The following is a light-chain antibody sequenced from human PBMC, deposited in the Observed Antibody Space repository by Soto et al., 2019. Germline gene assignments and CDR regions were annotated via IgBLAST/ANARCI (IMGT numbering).Light chain of an antibody. CDR1: SSDFGPYNY. Sequence: QSALTQPRSVSGSPGQSVTISCSGTSSDFGPYNYVSWFQHHPGRAPRLMIYGVFKRPSGVPDRSSGSKSGNTASLTISGLQPEDEADYYCCSSAGTYTWVFGGGTKLTVL. CDR3: CSSAGTYTWV. V-gene: IGLV2-11*01. J-gene: IGLJ3*02. CDR2: GVF.